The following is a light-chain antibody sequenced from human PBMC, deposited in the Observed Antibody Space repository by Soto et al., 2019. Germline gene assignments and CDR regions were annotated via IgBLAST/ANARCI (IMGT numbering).Light chain of an antibody. CDR3: QQYNIWPLT. Sequence: EIVMTQSPATLSVSPGERATLSCRASQSIIGNLAWYQQRPGQAPRLLIYGASTRATGIPARFSGSGSGTDFTLTISSLQSEDFAVYFCQQYNIWPLTFGGGTKVEIK. J-gene: IGKJ4*01. V-gene: IGKV3-15*01. CDR1: QSIIGN. CDR2: GAS.